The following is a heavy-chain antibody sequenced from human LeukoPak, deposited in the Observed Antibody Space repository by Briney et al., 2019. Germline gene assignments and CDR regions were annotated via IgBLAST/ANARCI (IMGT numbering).Heavy chain of an antibody. Sequence: ASVKVSCKASGYTFTSYYMHWVRQAPGQGLEWMGIINPSGGGTSYAQKFQGRVTMTRDTSTSTVYMELSSLTSEDTAVYYCAIGAVAGTLGHWGQGTLVTASS. V-gene: IGHV1-46*01. J-gene: IGHJ4*02. D-gene: IGHD6-19*01. CDR1: GYTFTSYY. CDR2: INPSGGGT. CDR3: AIGAVAGTLGH.